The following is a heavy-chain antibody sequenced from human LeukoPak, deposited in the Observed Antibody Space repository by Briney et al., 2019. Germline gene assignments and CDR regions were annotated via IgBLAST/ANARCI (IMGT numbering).Heavy chain of an antibody. CDR2: IYSGGST. D-gene: IGHD2-8*01. CDR3: ARGLGYCTSNNCLLPFDY. CDR1: GFTVSTYC. Sequence: PGGSLRLSCAASGFTVSTYCMTWVRQAPGKGLECVSVIYSGGSTYYADSVKGRFTVSRDNSKNTLYLQMNSLRAEDTAMYYCARGLGYCTSNNCLLPFDYWGQGTLVTVSS. J-gene: IGHJ4*02. V-gene: IGHV3-53*01.